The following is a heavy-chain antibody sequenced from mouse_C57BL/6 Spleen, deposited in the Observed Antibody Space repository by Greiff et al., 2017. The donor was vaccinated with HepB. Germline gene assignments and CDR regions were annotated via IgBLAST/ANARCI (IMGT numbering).Heavy chain of an antibody. CDR2: ISSGGSYT. D-gene: IGHD4-1*01. CDR1: GFTFSSYG. CDR3: ARHVLGRNYFDY. Sequence: EVQGVESGGDLVKPGGSLKLSCAASGFTFSSYGMSWVRQTPDKRLEWVATISSGGSYTYYPDSVKGRFTISRDNAKNTLYLQMSSLKSEDTAMYYCARHVLGRNYFDYWGQGTTLTVSS. J-gene: IGHJ2*01. V-gene: IGHV5-6*01.